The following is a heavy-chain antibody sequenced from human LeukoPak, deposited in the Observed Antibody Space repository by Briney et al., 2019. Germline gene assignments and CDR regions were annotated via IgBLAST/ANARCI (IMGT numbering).Heavy chain of an antibody. CDR1: GGSISSYY. V-gene: IGHV4-4*07. CDR2: IYTSGST. Sequence: PSETLSLTCTVSGGSISSYYWSWIRQPAGKGLEWIGRIYTSGSTNYNPSLKSRVTMSVDTSKNQFSLELSSVTAADTAVYYCARLSSGSGYYPSIYYFDSWGPGTQVTVSS. CDR3: ARLSSGSGYYPSIYYFDS. D-gene: IGHD3-22*01. J-gene: IGHJ4*02.